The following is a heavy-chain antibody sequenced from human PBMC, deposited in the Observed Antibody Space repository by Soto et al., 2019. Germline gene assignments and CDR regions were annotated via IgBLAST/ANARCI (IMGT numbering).Heavy chain of an antibody. J-gene: IGHJ4*02. CDR3: AKDRHYYDSSGSFDY. Sequence: GGSLRLSCATSGFTFRSYAMSWARQAPGKGLEWVAVIWYDGSNKYYADSVKGRFTISRDNSKNMLYLQMNSLRAEYTALYYCAKDRHYYDSSGSFDYWGQGTLVTVSS. V-gene: IGHV3-30*02. D-gene: IGHD3-22*01. CDR1: GFTFRSYA. CDR2: IWYDGSNK.